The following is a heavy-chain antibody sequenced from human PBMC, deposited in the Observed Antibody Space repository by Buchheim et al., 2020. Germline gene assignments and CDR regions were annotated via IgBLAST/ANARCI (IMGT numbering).Heavy chain of an antibody. CDR1: GFTFSNYG. D-gene: IGHD1-26*01. Sequence: VQLVESGGGVVQPGRSLRLSCAASGFTFSNYGMHWVRQAPGKGLEWISYISSSGSTIYYADSVKGRFTISRDNVKNSLFLQMDSLRAEDTALYYCARDLDIVRDTCWGQGTL. CDR2: ISSSGSTI. J-gene: IGHJ4*02. CDR3: ARDLDIVRDTC. V-gene: IGHV3-48*04.